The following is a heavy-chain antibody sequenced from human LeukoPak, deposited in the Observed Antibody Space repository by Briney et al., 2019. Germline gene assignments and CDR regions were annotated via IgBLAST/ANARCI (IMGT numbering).Heavy chain of an antibody. D-gene: IGHD6-6*01. CDR1: GGSFSGYY. V-gene: IGHV4-34*01. J-gene: IGHJ6*02. CDR2: INHSGST. Sequence: SETLSLTCAVYGGSFSGYYWSWIRQPPGKGLEWIGEINHSGSTNYNPSLKSRVTISVDTSKNQFSLKLSSVTAADTAVYYCARGIAAKDYYYGMDVWGQGTTVVVSS. CDR3: ARGIAAKDYYYGMDV.